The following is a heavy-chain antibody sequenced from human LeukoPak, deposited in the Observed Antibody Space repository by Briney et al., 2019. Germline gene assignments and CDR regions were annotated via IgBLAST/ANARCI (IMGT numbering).Heavy chain of an antibody. CDR2: ISNNGGSS. V-gene: IGHV3-64D*09. J-gene: IGHJ4*02. D-gene: IGHD1-1*01. CDR1: GFTFSAYA. Sequence: GGSLRLSCLASGFTFSAYAMYWVRQAPGKGLEYVSGISNNGGSSFYADSVKGRFTISRDNSKNTLYLQMSSLRAEDTAVYYCVKITSVTGGDCWGQGTRLTVSS. CDR3: VKITSVTGGDC.